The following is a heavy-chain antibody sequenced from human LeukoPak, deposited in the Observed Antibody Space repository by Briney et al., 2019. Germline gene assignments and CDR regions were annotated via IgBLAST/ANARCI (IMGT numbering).Heavy chain of an antibody. CDR1: GYTFTGYY. V-gene: IGHV1-2*02. D-gene: IGHD3-22*01. CDR2: INPNSGGT. Sequence: ASVKVSCKASGYTFTGYYMHWVRQAPGQGLEWMGWINPNSGGTNYAQKFQGRVTMTRDTSISTAYMELSRLRSDDTAVYYCARAEKPYYYESSGYTSRSIDYWGRGSLVTVSS. J-gene: IGHJ4*02. CDR3: ARAEKPYYYESSGYTSRSIDY.